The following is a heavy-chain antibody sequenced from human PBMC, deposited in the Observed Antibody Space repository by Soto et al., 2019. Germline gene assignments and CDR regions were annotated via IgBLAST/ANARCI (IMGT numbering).Heavy chain of an antibody. CDR1: GGSISSGGSY. J-gene: IGHJ5*02. D-gene: IGHD2-2*01. CDR2: IYNSGST. Sequence: CTVSGGSISSGGSYWTWIRQHPGKGLEWIGYIYNSGSTYYNPSLKSRVTMSIDTSKNQFSLKLSSVTAADMAVYYCARGYCSSNSCHNWFGPWGQGTLVTVSS. V-gene: IGHV4-31*03. CDR3: ARGYCSSNSCHNWFGP.